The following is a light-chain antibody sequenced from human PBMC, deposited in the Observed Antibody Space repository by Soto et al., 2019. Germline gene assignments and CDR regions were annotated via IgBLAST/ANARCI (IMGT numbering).Light chain of an antibody. J-gene: IGLJ2*01. V-gene: IGLV2-14*03. CDR3: SSYTSSNTL. Sequence: QSALTQPASVSGSPGQSITISCTGISSDVGAYNYVSWYQQHPGKAPKLMIYAVSNRPSGVSNRFSGSKSGNTASLTISGLQAEDEAYYYCSSYTSSNTLFGGGTKLTVL. CDR2: AVS. CDR1: SSDVGAYNY.